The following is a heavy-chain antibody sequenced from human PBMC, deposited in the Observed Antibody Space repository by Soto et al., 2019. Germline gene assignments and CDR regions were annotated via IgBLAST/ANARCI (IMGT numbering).Heavy chain of an antibody. J-gene: IGHJ4*02. CDR2: IYHSGST. CDR3: ASRVSDYFDY. V-gene: IGHV4-30-2*01. Sequence: QLQLQESCSRLVKASQTLSLTCAVSGGSISSGGFSCNWIRQPPGKGLEWIGYIYHSGSTYFNPSLEMRVTRSVDRSTYQFSLKLSSVTAADTSVYYCASRVSDYFDYWGQGTPVTVYS. CDR1: GGSISSGGFS. D-gene: IGHD4-4*01.